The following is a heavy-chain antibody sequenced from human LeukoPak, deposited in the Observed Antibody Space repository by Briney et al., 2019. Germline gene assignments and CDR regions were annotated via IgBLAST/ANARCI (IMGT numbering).Heavy chain of an antibody. CDR2: INPSGGST. V-gene: IGHV1-46*01. CDR3: ARGSTVYAHDY. CDR1: X. D-gene: IGHD2-8*01. Sequence: XMHXVXQXXXXXLEWMGIINPSGGSTSYAQKFQGRVTMTRDTSTSTVYMELSSLRSEDTAVYYCARGSTVYAHDYWGQGTLVTVSS. J-gene: IGHJ4*02.